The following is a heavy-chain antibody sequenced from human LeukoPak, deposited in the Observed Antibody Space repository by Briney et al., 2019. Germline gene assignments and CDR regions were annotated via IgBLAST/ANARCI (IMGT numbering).Heavy chain of an antibody. CDR1: GFTLSSYA. J-gene: IGHJ4*02. Sequence: GGSLTLSCAASGFTLSSYAKSWVRHAPGKGLEWVSAISRNGGSTYYADSAKGRFTTYRDNSKNTQYLQMNSLRTEDTPVYYCAIYRASFGGAPAAVHYWGQGTLVTVSS. CDR2: ISRNGGST. V-gene: IGHV3-23*01. D-gene: IGHD2-2*01. CDR3: AIYRASFGGAPAAVHY.